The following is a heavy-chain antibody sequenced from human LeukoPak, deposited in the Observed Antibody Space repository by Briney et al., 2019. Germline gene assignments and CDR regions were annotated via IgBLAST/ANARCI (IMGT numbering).Heavy chain of an antibody. CDR1: GFTFGSSE. J-gene: IGHJ5*02. CDR3: DYRGT. CDR2: ITGDSTSI. D-gene: IGHD3-10*01. V-gene: IGHV3-48*03. Sequence: GGSLRLSCAASGFTFGSSEINWMRQPPGREPQWVSSITGDSTSIHYADSVRGRFTISRDRGKILVYLDMSSLRDEDTGVYYCDYRGTWGPGTLVTVSS.